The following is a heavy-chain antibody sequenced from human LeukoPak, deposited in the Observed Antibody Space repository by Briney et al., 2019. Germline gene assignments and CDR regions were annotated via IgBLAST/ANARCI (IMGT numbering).Heavy chain of an antibody. CDR3: AREYCSGGSGWFDY. CDR1: GVTVSGNY. D-gene: IGHD2-15*01. CDR2: IYSGGST. J-gene: IGHJ4*02. V-gene: IGHV3-53*01. Sequence: SLSLSPAASGVTVSGNYMISVRPAPGKGMEWVSVIYSGGSTYYADSVKGRFTISRDNSKNTLYLQMNSLRAEDTAVYYCAREYCSGGSGWFDYWGQGTLVTVSS.